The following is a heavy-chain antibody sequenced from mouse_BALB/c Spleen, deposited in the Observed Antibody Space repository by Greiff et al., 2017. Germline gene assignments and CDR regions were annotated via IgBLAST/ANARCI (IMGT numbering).Heavy chain of an antibody. CDR3: ARPDGGSSPVFAY. CDR2: ISSGGSYT. CDR1: GFTFSSYG. Sequence: EVMLVESGGDLVKPGGSLKLSCAASGFTFSSYGMSWVRQTPDKRLEWVATISSGGSYTYYPDSVKGRFTISRDNAKNTLYLQMSSLKSEDTAMYYCARPDGGSSPVFAYWGQGTLVTVSA. J-gene: IGHJ3*01. D-gene: IGHD1-1*01. V-gene: IGHV5-6*01.